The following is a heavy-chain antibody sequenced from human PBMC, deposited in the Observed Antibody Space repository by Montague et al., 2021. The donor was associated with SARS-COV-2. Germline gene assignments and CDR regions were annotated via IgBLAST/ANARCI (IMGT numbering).Heavy chain of an antibody. D-gene: IGHD2-2*01. CDR1: GFTFSSYG. Sequence: SLRLSCXASGFTFSSYGIHWVRQAPGKGLEWVAVISCDGSNKHYXDSVKGRFTISRDNSKNTLYLQMNSLRAEDTAVYYCAKDQGDCSSSRCFRGWTYYYYGMDVWGQGTTVTVSS. CDR3: AKDQGDCSSSRCFRGWTYYYYGMDV. J-gene: IGHJ6*02. V-gene: IGHV3-30*18. CDR2: ISCDGSNK.